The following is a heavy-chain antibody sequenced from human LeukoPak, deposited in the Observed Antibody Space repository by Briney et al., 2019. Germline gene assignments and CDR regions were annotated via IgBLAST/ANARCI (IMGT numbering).Heavy chain of an antibody. V-gene: IGHV4-61*02. D-gene: IGHD6-13*01. Sequence: PSETLSLTCTVSGGSISSGSYYWSWIRQPAGKGLEWIGRIYTSGSTNYNPSLKSRVTISVDTSKNQFSLKLSSVTAADTAVYYCARDRIAAAGNFDYWGQGTLVTVSS. CDR3: ARDRIAAAGNFDY. J-gene: IGHJ4*02. CDR1: GGSISSGSYY. CDR2: IYTSGST.